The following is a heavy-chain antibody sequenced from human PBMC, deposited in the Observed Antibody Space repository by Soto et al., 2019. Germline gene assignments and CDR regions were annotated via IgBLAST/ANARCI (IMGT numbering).Heavy chain of an antibody. CDR2: LYYNTNT. J-gene: IGHJ6*02. V-gene: IGHV4-61*01. CDR1: GGSVNSGSYY. CDR3: ARTYCTTTSCQAHGMDV. D-gene: IGHD2-2*01. Sequence: QVQLQESGPGLVKPSETLSLTCTVSGGSVNSGSYYWTWIRQPPGKGLEWIGYLYYNTNTNYNPSLKSRVTISVDTSKNQFSLKLSSVTAADTAVYYCARTYCTTTSCQAHGMDVWGQGNTVTVSS.